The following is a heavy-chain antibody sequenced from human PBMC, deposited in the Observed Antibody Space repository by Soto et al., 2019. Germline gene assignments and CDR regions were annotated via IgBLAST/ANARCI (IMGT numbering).Heavy chain of an antibody. Sequence: QVQLVESGGGVVQPGRSLRLSCAASGFTFSSYGMHWVRQAPGKGLEWVAVISYDGSNKYYADSVKGRFTISRDNSKNTLYLQMNSLRAEDTAVYYCAKDPPIFGANDAFDIWGQGTMVTVSS. CDR1: GFTFSSYG. CDR2: ISYDGSNK. CDR3: AKDPPIFGANDAFDI. D-gene: IGHD3-3*01. J-gene: IGHJ3*02. V-gene: IGHV3-30*18.